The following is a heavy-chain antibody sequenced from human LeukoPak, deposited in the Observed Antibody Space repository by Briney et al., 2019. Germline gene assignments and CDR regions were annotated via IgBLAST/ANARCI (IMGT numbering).Heavy chain of an antibody. CDR1: GFTFSSYA. J-gene: IGHJ4*02. CDR3: AKDVSGYVNSGVDY. V-gene: IGHV3-23*01. CDR2: ISGSGGST. Sequence: GGSLRLSCAASGFTFSSYAMGWVRQAPGKGLEWVSAISGSGGSTYYADSVKGRFTISRDNSKNTLYLQMNSLRAEDTAVYYCAKDVSGYVNSGVDYWGQGALVTVSS. D-gene: IGHD3-22*01.